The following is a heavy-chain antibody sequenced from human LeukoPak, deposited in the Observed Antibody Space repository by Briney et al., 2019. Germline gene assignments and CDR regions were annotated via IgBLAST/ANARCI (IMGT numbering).Heavy chain of an antibody. CDR3: AREGKDQDFDY. CDR1: GFTFSTYT. J-gene: IGHJ4*02. V-gene: IGHV3-21*01. Sequence: GGSLRLSCTASGFTFSTYTMNWVHQAPGKGLEWVSSLSSNNRYIYYGDSMKGRFTVSRDNAKNSLYLQMNSLRAEDTAVYYCAREGKDQDFDYWGQGTLVTVSS. CDR2: LSSNNRYI. D-gene: IGHD3-10*01.